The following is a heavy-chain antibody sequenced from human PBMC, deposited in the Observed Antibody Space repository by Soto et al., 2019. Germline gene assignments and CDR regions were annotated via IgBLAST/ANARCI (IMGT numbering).Heavy chain of an antibody. CDR2: INSDGSST. V-gene: IGHV3-74*01. CDR3: TRGLENYSYFEY. J-gene: IGHJ4*02. CDR1: GFTFSSYW. D-gene: IGHD1-7*01. Sequence: EVQLVESGGGLVQPGGSLRLSCAASGFTFSSYWMHWVRQAPGKGLEWVSRINSDGSSTVYADSGKGRFTISRDNTNNTLYVQMTSLRAEDTAVYYCTRGLENYSYFEYWGQGILATGSS.